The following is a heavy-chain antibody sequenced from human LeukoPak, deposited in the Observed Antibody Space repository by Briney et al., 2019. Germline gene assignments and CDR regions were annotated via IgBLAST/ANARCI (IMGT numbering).Heavy chain of an antibody. J-gene: IGHJ6*02. Sequence: GGSLRLSCAASGFTFSSYGMHWVRQAPGKGLEWVAVIWYDGSNKYYADSVKGRFTISRDNSKNTPYLQMNSLRAEDTAVYYCATYVGRYYYYYGMDVWGQGTTVTVSS. CDR3: ATYVGRYYYYYGMDV. CDR1: GFTFSSYG. CDR2: IWYDGSNK. V-gene: IGHV3-33*01. D-gene: IGHD1-26*01.